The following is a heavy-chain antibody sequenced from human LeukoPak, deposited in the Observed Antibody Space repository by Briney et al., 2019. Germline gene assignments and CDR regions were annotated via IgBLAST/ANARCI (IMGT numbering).Heavy chain of an antibody. J-gene: IGHJ4*02. CDR1: GFTFSDYY. CDR2: ISSSGSTI. CDR3: ARGKDHDFWNPFDH. V-gene: IGHV3-11*01. D-gene: IGHD3-3*01. Sequence: GGSLRLSCAASGFTFSDYYMSWIRQAPGKGLEWVSYISSSGSTIYYADSVKGRFTISRDNAKNSLYLQMNSLRAEDTAVYYCARGKDHDFWNPFDHWGQGTLVTVSS.